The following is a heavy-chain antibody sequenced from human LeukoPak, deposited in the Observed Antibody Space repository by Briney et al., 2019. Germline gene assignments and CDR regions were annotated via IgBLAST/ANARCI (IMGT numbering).Heavy chain of an antibody. D-gene: IGHD2-2*01. CDR3: ARDLGSTGRHPFDL. J-gene: IGHJ4*02. V-gene: IGHV1-18*01. CDR2: ISAYNGNT. Sequence: ASVKVSCKAAGYTFTMYGISWVRQAPGQGLEWMGWISAYNGNTNYAQNLQGRVTMTTDTSTSTAYMELRSLRSDDTSVYYCARDLGSTGRHPFDLWGQGTLVTVSS. CDR1: GYTFTMYG.